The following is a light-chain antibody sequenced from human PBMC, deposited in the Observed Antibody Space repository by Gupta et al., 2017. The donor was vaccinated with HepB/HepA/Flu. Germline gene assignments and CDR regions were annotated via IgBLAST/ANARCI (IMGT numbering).Light chain of an antibody. CDR2: NAS. Sequence: IQITLSPSTLSASVGDRVTITCRASQIIGFYLNWYQQKPGNAPQLLIYNASSVKAGVPSRFSGSSCGADFTLTISRRQQEDYATYYCQQRVSPPRNFGQGTKLEIK. CDR1: QIIGFY. CDR3: QQRVSPPRN. J-gene: IGKJ2*02. V-gene: IGKV1-39*01.